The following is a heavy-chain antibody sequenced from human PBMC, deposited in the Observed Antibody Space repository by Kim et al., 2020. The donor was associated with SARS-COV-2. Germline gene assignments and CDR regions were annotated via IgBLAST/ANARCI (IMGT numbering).Heavy chain of an antibody. D-gene: IGHD3-10*01. CDR3: ARVYGSGISGVDAFDI. J-gene: IGHJ3*02. CDR2: IYYSGST. CDR1: GGSISSYY. V-gene: IGHV4-59*01. Sequence: SETLSLTCTVSGGSISSYYWSWIRQPPGKGLEWIGYIYYSGSTNYNPSLKSRVTISVDTSKNQFSLKLSSVTAADTAVYYCARVYGSGISGVDAFDIWGQGTMVTVSS.